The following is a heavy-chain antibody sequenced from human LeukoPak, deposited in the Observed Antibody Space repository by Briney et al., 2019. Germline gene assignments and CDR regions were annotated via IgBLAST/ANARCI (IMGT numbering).Heavy chain of an antibody. V-gene: IGHV4-59*12. D-gene: IGHD1-26*01. J-gene: IGHJ4*02. CDR2: IYYSGST. Sequence: SETLSLTCSVFGGSIRNYFWSWIRQPPGKGLQWIGCIYYSGSTKYNPSLKSRVTISADTSKNQFSLKLSSVTAADTAVYYCARDNSGSYLMYYFDYWGQGALVTVSS. CDR3: ARDNSGSYLMYYFDY. CDR1: GGSIRNYF.